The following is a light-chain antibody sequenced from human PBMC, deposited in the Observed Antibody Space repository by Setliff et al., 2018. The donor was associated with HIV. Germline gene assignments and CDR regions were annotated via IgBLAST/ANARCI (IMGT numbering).Light chain of an antibody. Sequence: DIQLTQSPSFLSASVGDRVTMTCRASQGIATSLAWYQQKPRKAPKLLIFAASTLRSGVPSRFSGSGSGTDFTLTINSLQPEDFATYYCQQLNGYPITFGQGTRLEIK. V-gene: IGKV1-9*01. J-gene: IGKJ5*01. CDR1: QGIATS. CDR3: QQLNGYPIT. CDR2: AAS.